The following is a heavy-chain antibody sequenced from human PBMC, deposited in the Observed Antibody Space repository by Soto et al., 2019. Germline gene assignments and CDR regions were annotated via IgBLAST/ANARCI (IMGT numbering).Heavy chain of an antibody. V-gene: IGHV1-8*01. CDR3: ARGRLLPWDYYYYMDV. D-gene: IGHD2-21*02. CDR1: GYTFTSYD. Sequence: ASVKVSCKASGYTFTSYDINWVRQATGQGLEWMGWMNPNSGNTGYAQKFQGRVTMTRNTSISTAYMELSSLRSEDTAVYYCARGRLLPWDYYYYMDVWGKGTTVTVSS. CDR2: MNPNSGNT. J-gene: IGHJ6*03.